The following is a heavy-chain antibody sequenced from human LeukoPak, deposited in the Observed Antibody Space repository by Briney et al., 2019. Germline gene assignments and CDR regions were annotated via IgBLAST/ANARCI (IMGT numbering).Heavy chain of an antibody. CDR3: ARHRLYCGGDCYPFYYYYYGMDV. CDR1: GFTFSSYG. Sequence: GGSLRLSCAASGFTFSSYGMHWVRQAPGKGLEWVAVIWYDGSNKYYADSVKGRFTISRDNSKNTLYLQMNSLRAEDTAVYYCARHRLYCGGDCYPFYYYYYGMDVWGQGTTVTVSS. CDR2: IWYDGSNK. J-gene: IGHJ6*02. V-gene: IGHV3-33*01. D-gene: IGHD2-21*02.